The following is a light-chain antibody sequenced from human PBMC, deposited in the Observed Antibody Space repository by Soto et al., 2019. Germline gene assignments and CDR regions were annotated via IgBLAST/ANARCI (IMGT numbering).Light chain of an antibody. CDR1: SSDIGAYKY. Sequence: QSVLSQPASVSGSPGQSISISCTGTSSDIGAYKYVSWYQQHPGKAPKLIIYEVSDRPSGVSNRFSGSKSCNTASLTISGLRAEDEAHYYCTSYTNSITLVFGGVTKLTVL. V-gene: IGLV2-14*03. CDR2: EVS. J-gene: IGLJ3*02. CDR3: TSYTNSITLV.